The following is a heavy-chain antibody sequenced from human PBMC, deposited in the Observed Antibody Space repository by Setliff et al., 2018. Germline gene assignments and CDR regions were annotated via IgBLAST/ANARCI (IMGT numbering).Heavy chain of an antibody. D-gene: IGHD2-2*01. CDR2: INAGNGNT. Sequence: ASVKVSCKASGYTFTSYAMHWVRQAPGQRLEWMGWINAGNGNTEYSQKFQGRVTITRDTSASTAYMELSSLRSEGTAVYYCARDGFEIVVVPAAIYYYYYMDVWGKGTTVTVSS. V-gene: IGHV1-3*01. CDR3: ARDGFEIVVVPAAIYYYYYMDV. CDR1: GYTFTSYA. J-gene: IGHJ6*03.